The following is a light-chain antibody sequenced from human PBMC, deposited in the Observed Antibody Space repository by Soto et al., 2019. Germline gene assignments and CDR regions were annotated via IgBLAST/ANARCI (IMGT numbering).Light chain of an antibody. CDR3: QQYNNWPLT. V-gene: IGKV3D-15*01. CDR1: QSLKSN. Sequence: EIVMTQSPATLSLSPGERATLSCRASQSLKSNLAWYQQKPGQAPRLLIYGASTRATDIPARFSGSGSGTEFTLTISSLQTEDFAVYYCQQYNNWPLTFGGGTKVEIK. J-gene: IGKJ4*01. CDR2: GAS.